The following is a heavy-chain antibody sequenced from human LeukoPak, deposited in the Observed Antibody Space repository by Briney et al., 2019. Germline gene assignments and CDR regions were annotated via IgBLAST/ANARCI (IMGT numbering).Heavy chain of an antibody. CDR2: ISGDVRST. Sequence: TGGSLRLSCAASGFTFSSYAMSWVRQAPGKGLEWVSAISGDVRSTFYADSVKGRFTISRDNSKNTLSLQMNSLRADDTAIYYCVKRVDYSEKYYFDSWGRGTRLTVSS. CDR3: VKRVDYSEKYYFDS. J-gene: IGHJ4*02. CDR1: GFTFSSYA. D-gene: IGHD4-11*01. V-gene: IGHV3-23*01.